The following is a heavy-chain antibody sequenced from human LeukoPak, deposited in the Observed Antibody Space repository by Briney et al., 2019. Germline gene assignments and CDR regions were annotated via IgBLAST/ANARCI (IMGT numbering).Heavy chain of an antibody. V-gene: IGHV3-49*04. CDR3: TRLMRLDAFDI. CDR1: GFTFGDYA. J-gene: IGHJ3*02. Sequence: GGSLRLSCTASGFTFGDYAMSWVRQAPGKGLEWVGFIRSKAYGGTTEYAASVKGRFTISRDDSKSIAYLQMNSLKTEDTAVYYCTRLMRLDAFDIWGQGTMVTASS. CDR2: IRSKAYGGTT.